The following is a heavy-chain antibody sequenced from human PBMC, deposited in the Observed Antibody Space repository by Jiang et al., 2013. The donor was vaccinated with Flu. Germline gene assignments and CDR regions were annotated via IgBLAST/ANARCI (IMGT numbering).Heavy chain of an antibody. J-gene: IGHJ6*04. D-gene: IGHD3-10*01. Sequence: GAEVKKPGASLKVSCKASGYTFSSYGISWVRQAPGQGLEWMGWISGYKGNTNYPQKFQGRVTMTTDTSTSTAYMEVRSLRSDDTAVYYCVRDGYMVRGVIPREYHYYGMDVWGTGTTVTVSS. CDR3: VRDGYMVRGVIPREYHYYGMDV. CDR1: GYTFSSYG. CDR2: ISGYKGNT. V-gene: IGHV1-18*01.